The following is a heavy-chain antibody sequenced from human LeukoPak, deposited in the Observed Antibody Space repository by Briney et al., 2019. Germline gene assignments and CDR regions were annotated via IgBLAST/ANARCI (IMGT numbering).Heavy chain of an antibody. J-gene: IGHJ4*02. CDR3: ASFIGLYSSSSGGYYFDY. CDR1: GFTFSSYA. Sequence: GRSLRLSCAASGFTFSSYAMHWVRQAPGKGLEWVAVISYDGSNKYYADSVKGRFTISRDNSKNTLYLQMNSLRAEDTAVYYCASFIGLYSSSSGGYYFDYWGQGTLVTVSS. V-gene: IGHV3-30-3*01. CDR2: ISYDGSNK. D-gene: IGHD6-13*01.